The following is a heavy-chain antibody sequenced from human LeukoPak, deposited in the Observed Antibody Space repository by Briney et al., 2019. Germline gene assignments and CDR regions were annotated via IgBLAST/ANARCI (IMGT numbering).Heavy chain of an antibody. Sequence: GGSLRLSCAASGFTLSSYAMSWVRQAPGKGPTWVSTINSGGGSTYYADSVKGRFTISRDNSKNTLYLQMNSMRAEDTAVYYCVKEGWGSYFDYWGQGTLVTVSS. CDR2: INSGGGST. CDR3: VKEGWGSYFDY. J-gene: IGHJ4*02. D-gene: IGHD2-15*01. V-gene: IGHV3-23*01. CDR1: GFTLSSYA.